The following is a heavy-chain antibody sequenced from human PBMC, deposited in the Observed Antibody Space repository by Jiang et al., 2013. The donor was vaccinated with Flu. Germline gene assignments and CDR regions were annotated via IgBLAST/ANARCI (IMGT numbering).Heavy chain of an antibody. V-gene: IGHV6-1*01. CDR2: TYYRSKWYN. Sequence: SQTLSLTCAISGDSVSSNSAAWNWIRQSPSRGLEWLGRTYYRSKWYNDFAVSVKSRITFNPDTSKNQISLQLNSVTPEDTAVYYCARIPYYHETSGSIYWGQGTLVTVSS. CDR1: GDSVSSNSAA. CDR3: ARIPYYHETSGSIY. D-gene: IGHD3-22*01. J-gene: IGHJ4*02.